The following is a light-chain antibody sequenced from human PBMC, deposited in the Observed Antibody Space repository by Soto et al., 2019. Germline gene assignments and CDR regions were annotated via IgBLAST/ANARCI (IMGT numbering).Light chain of an antibody. Sequence: EVVLTQSPGTLSLSPGERATLSCRASQSVSNNYLAWYQQKRGQSPKLLIFGSTDRATGIPDRFSGSGSGTDFTLIISRLAPEDFAVYYCKQYGSSHPYNFGQGNKLAIK. CDR2: GST. CDR3: KQYGSSHPYN. V-gene: IGKV3-20*01. J-gene: IGKJ2*01. CDR1: QSVSNNY.